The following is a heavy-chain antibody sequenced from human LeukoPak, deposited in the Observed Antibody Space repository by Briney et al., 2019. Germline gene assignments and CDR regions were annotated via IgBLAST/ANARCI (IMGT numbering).Heavy chain of an antibody. V-gene: IGHV4-31*03. CDR2: IYYSGTT. D-gene: IGHD2-8*02. Sequence: SQTLSLTCTVSGDSLDSGGYYWNWIRQHPWKGLEWIGYIYYSGTTYYNPSLKSRITMSVDMSKSQFSLRVSSVTAADTAVYYCARSEGSWSFDHWGQGTLVTVSS. CDR1: GDSLDSGGYY. J-gene: IGHJ4*02. CDR3: ARSEGSWSFDH.